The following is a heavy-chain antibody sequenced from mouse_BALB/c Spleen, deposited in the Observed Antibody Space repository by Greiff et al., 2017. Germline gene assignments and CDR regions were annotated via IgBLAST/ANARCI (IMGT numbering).Heavy chain of an antibody. V-gene: IGHV5-17*02. CDR2: ISSGSSTI. Sequence: EVKLVESGGGLVQPGGSRKLSCAASGFTFSSFGMHWVRQAPEKGLEWVAYISSGSSTIYYADTVKGRFTISRDNPKNTLFLQMTSLRSEDTAMYYCARGGITTMAYWGQGTLVTVSA. CDR3: ARGGITTMAY. D-gene: IGHD2-4*01. J-gene: IGHJ3*01. CDR1: GFTFSSFG.